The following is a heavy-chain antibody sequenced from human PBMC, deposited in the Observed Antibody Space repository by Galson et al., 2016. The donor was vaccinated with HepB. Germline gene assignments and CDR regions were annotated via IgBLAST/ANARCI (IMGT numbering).Heavy chain of an antibody. CDR1: GFTFSNYG. J-gene: IGHJ6*02. Sequence: SLRLSCAASGFTFSNYGMHWVRQAPGKGLEWVALIWYDGSKKYYAESVKGRLTISRDNSKNTLDLQMNSLRAEGTAVYYCARDGIPNPQDIGGRLPPPYDCDMDVWGQGTAVTVSS. D-gene: IGHD6-6*01. CDR2: IWYDGSKK. V-gene: IGHV3-33*01. CDR3: ARDGIPNPQDIGGRLPPPYDCDMDV.